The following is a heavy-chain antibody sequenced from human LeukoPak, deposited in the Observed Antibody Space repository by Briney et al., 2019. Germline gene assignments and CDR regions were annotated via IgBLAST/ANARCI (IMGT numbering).Heavy chain of an antibody. CDR1: GGSISSSSYY. J-gene: IGHJ5*02. Sequence: SETLSLTCTVSGGSISSSSYYCGWIRQPPGKGLEWIGSIYYSGSTYYNPSLKSRVTISVDTSKNQFSLKLSSVTAADTAVYYCARLKAAYGGNFRISWFDPWGQGTLVTVSS. V-gene: IGHV4-39*01. D-gene: IGHD4-23*01. CDR3: ARLKAAYGGNFRISWFDP. CDR2: IYYSGST.